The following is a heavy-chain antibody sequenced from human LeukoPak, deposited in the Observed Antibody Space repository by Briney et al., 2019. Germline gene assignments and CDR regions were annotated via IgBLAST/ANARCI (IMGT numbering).Heavy chain of an antibody. CDR1: GYTFSSYD. Sequence: ASVKVSCKASGYTFSSYDVNWMRQATGQGLEWMGWMAPNSGNTGYAQRFQGRVTMTRNTSISTAYMELSCLRSEDTAVYYCARYNDLWSGPHFDLWGQGTLVSVSS. J-gene: IGHJ4*02. V-gene: IGHV1-8*01. CDR2: MAPNSGNT. CDR3: ARYNDLWSGPHFDL. D-gene: IGHD3-3*01.